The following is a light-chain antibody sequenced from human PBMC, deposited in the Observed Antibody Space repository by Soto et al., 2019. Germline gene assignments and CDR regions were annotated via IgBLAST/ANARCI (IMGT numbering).Light chain of an antibody. J-gene: IGKJ4*01. V-gene: IGKV3-11*01. Sequence: EIVLTQSPITLSLSPGERATLSCRASQRFSSSLAWYQQKPGQAPRLLIYDASHLATGIPARFSGSGSETDFNLTVSSLEPEDFAVYYCQQRSNLPLSFGGGNKVEIK. CDR3: QQRSNLPLS. CDR2: DAS. CDR1: QRFSSS.